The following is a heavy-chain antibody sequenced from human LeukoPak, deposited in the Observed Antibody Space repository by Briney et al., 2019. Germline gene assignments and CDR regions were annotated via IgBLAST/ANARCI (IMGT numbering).Heavy chain of an antibody. CDR3: ARAPPRRCPGNDCYPIFDF. CDR2: MKFNGKT. CDR1: GDSIISSY. J-gene: IGHJ4*02. V-gene: IGHV4-59*01. D-gene: IGHD2-21*02. Sequence: PSETLSLTCTVSGDSIISSYWSWIRQPPGQGLEWIAYMKFNGKTDSNPPLKSRVTISLDPSKGQFSLILNSVTAADTAVYYWARAPPRRCPGNDCYPIFDFWGRGSLVTVPS.